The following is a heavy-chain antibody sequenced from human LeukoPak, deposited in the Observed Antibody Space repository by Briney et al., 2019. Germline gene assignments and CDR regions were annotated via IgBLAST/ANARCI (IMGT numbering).Heavy chain of an antibody. CDR1: GYSFTSYW. CDR2: IYPGDSDT. D-gene: IGHD3-16*02. Sequence: GESLKISCKGSGYSFTSYWIGWVRQMPGKGLEWMGIIYPGDSDTRYSPSFQGQVTISADKSISTAYLQWSSLKASDTAMYYCARHLSGDYVWGSYRYNYYYYGMDVWGQGTTVTVSS. CDR3: ARHLSGDYVWGSYRYNYYYYGMDV. V-gene: IGHV5-51*01. J-gene: IGHJ6*02.